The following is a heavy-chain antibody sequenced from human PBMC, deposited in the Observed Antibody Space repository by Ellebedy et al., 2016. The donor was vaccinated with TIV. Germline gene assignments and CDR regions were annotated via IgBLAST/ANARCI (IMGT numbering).Heavy chain of an antibody. CDR3: ARHGGGGTFASPFQH. V-gene: IGHV5-51*01. CDR2: TYPGDSET. D-gene: IGHD1-26*01. CDR1: GYSFTSYY. J-gene: IGHJ1*01. Sequence: PGGSLRLSCVTSGYSFTSYYITWVRQKPGKGLEWMGLTYPGDSETRYSPSLPGQVTIPADRSTSTAYLRWSSLKASDTAMYYCARHGGGGTFASPFQHWGQGTLVTVSS.